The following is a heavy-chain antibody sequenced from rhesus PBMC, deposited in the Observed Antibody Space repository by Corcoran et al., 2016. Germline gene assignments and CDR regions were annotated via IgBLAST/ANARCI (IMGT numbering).Heavy chain of an antibody. D-gene: IGHD6-25*01. CDR3: ARGRYSGSWNPFDY. Sequence: QLQLQESGPGLVKPSETLSLTCAVSGGSISSNYWSWIRQPPGKGLEWIGRIFVSGGSTTYNPSLKIRVTISTDTSKNQFSLKLSVVTAADTAVYYCARGRYSGSWNPFDYWGQGVLVTVSS. CDR1: GGSISSNY. V-gene: IGHV4-173*01. J-gene: IGHJ4*01. CDR2: IFVSGGST.